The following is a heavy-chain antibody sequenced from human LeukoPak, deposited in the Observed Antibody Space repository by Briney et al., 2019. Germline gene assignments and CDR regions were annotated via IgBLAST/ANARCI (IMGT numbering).Heavy chain of an antibody. CDR1: GFTFSSYG. CDR2: IRSDGTKK. J-gene: IGHJ4*02. V-gene: IGHV3-30*02. Sequence: GGSLRLSCAASGFTFSSYGMHWVRQAPGKGLEWVAFIRSDGTKKFYADSVKGRFTISRDNSKNTLYLQMNSLRAEDTAVYYCAKPPKYYYDSSGYYSWGQGTLVTVSS. CDR3: AKPPKYYYDSSGYYS. D-gene: IGHD3-22*01.